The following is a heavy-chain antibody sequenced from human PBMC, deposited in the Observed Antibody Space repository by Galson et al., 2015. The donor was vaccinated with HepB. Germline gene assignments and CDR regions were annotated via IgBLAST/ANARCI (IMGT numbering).Heavy chain of an antibody. V-gene: IGHV3-21*01. D-gene: IGHD2-15*01. J-gene: IGHJ4*02. CDR1: GFTFSSYG. CDR2: ISSGGSYI. CDR3: ARGVGEYCSGGSCYSFDY. Sequence: CAASGFTFSSYGMNWVRQAPGQGLEWVSSISSGGSYIFYADSVKGRFTISRDNAKNSLYLQMNSLRAEDTAVYYCARGVGEYCSGGSCYSFDYWGRGTLVTVSS.